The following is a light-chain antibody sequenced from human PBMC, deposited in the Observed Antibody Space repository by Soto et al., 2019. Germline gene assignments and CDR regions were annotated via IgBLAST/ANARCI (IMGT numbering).Light chain of an antibody. J-gene: IGKJ1*01. CDR3: QQSYTSPPWT. V-gene: IGKV1-39*01. CDR2: RAS. CDR1: QIISTY. Sequence: DIQMTQSQSSLSASVGDRVTISCRASQIISTYLNWYQQKPGTAPRLLISRASSVKSGVPPRFSGSGSGRDFTLTISSLRPEDIATYFCQQSYTSPPWTFGQGTKVEVK.